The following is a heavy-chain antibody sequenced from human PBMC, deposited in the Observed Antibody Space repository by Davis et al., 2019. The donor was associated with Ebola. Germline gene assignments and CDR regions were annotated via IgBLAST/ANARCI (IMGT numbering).Heavy chain of an antibody. CDR2: IYTRGTT. CDR3: ARVTYDWDRDRRGIEYWFEE. V-gene: IGHV4-61*09. Sequence: SETLSLTCSVSGDSISSGSYYWAWIRQPAGKGLEWIGHIYTRGTTNYNPSLKSRVTISGDTSKNQFSLRLNSVTAADTGIYFCARVTYDWDRDRRGIEYWFEEWGQGTLVTVSS. J-gene: IGHJ4*02. D-gene: IGHD2/OR15-2a*01. CDR1: GDSISSGSYY.